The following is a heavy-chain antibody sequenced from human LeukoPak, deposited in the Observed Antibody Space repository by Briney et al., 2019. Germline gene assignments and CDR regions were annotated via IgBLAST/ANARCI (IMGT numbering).Heavy chain of an antibody. V-gene: IGHV4-61*05. Sequence: SETLSLTCTVSGGSISSSSYYWGWIRQPPGKGLEWIGLIYYSGSTNYNPSLKSRVTISVHTSKNQFSLKLSSVTAADTAVYYCARSGGDYVNPLLDYWGQGTLVTVSS. D-gene: IGHD4-17*01. CDR1: GGSISSSSYY. J-gene: IGHJ4*02. CDR3: ARSGGDYVNPLLDY. CDR2: IYYSGST.